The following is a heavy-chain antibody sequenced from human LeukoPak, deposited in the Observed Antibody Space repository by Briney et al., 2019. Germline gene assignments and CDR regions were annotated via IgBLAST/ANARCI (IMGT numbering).Heavy chain of an antibody. J-gene: IGHJ4*02. D-gene: IGHD2-2*01. V-gene: IGHV3-48*01. CDR3: ARVGNTGDAVIIPAAMGFDN. Sequence: GGSLRLSCAASGFTFSSYSMNWVRQAPGKGLEWISYMSSTSTTIFYADSVKGRFTISRDNAKSSLYLQMNSLRAEDTAVYFCARVGNTGDAVIIPAAMGFDNWGQGTVVTVSS. CDR2: MSSTSTTI. CDR1: GFTFSSYS.